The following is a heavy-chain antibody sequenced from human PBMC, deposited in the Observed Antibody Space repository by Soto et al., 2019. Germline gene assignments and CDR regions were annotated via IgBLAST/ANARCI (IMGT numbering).Heavy chain of an antibody. CDR3: TRDLPDYDFWSGYLNDYYYGMDV. CDR1: GFTFGDYA. V-gene: IGHV3-49*04. Sequence: GGSLRLSCTASGFTFGDYAMSWVRQAPGKGLEWVGFIRSKAYGGTTEYAASVKGRFTISRDDSKSIAYLQMNSLKTEDTAVYYCTRDLPDYDFWSGYLNDYYYGMDVWGRGTTVTSP. J-gene: IGHJ6*02. CDR2: IRSKAYGGTT. D-gene: IGHD3-3*01.